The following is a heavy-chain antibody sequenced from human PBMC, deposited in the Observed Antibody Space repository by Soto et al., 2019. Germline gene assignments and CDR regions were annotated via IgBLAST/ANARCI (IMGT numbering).Heavy chain of an antibody. CDR3: ARDHSSWYTDNWFDP. D-gene: IGHD6-13*01. J-gene: IGHJ5*02. CDR2: ISAYNGNT. V-gene: IGHV1-18*01. Sequence: QVQLVQSGAEVKKPGASVKVSCKASGYTFTSYGISWVRQAPGQGLEWMGWISAYNGNTNYAQKLQGRVTMTTDTATSTAYMELRSRRSDDTAVYYCARDHSSWYTDNWFDPWGQGTLVTVSS. CDR1: GYTFTSYG.